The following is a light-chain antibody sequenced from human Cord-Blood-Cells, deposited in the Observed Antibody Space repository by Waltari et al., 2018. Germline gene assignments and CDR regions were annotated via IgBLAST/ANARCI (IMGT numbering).Light chain of an antibody. V-gene: IGKV1-39*01. Sequence: DIQMTQSPSSLSASVGDRVTITCRASQSISSYLNWYQQKPGKAPKLLIYAASSLQSGVPSRFSGSGSGTDVTLTISSLQPEDFATYYCRQSYSTPWTFGQGTKVEIK. J-gene: IGKJ1*01. CDR1: QSISSY. CDR3: RQSYSTPWT. CDR2: AAS.